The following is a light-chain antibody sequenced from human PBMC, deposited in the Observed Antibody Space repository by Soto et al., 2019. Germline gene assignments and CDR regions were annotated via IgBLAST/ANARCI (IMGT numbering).Light chain of an antibody. Sequence: DIQMTQSPSSVSASVGDRVTITCRASQDISDWLAWHHQKPGKAPKLLIYAATTLHSGVPSRFSGSGSGTDFTLTISSLQPEDFATYDCQQGHTFPLTFGGGTKVEIK. CDR2: AAT. CDR1: QDISDW. J-gene: IGKJ4*01. CDR3: QQGHTFPLT. V-gene: IGKV1-12*01.